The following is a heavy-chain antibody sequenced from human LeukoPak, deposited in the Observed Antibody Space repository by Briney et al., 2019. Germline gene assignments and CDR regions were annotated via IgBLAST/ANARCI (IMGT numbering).Heavy chain of an antibody. CDR1: GFTFGSYA. Sequence: PGGSLRLSCAASGFTFGSYAMTWVRQAPGKGLEWVSSFSDSGVNTYYADSVKGRSTISRDNSKNTLYLQMNSLRAEDTAVYYCAKSFFPGGSSFTFDIWGQGTLVTVSS. CDR2: FSDSGVNT. V-gene: IGHV3-23*01. D-gene: IGHD3-10*01. J-gene: IGHJ3*02. CDR3: AKSFFPGGSSFTFDI.